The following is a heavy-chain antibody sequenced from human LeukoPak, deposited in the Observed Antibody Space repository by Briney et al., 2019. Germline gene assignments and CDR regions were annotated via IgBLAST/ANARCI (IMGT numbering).Heavy chain of an antibody. CDR2: ISNSGETT. D-gene: IGHD2-21*01. V-gene: IGHV3-23*01. J-gene: IGHJ4*02. CDR1: GFTFTNYA. CDR3: ARGLWWSKYYFDY. Sequence: GGSLRLSCAASGFTFTNYAMSWVRQAPGKGLDFVSSISNSGETTNYADSVKGRFTISRDDSKNTLYLQMNSLRAEDTAVYYCARGLWWSKYYFDYWGQGTLVTVSS.